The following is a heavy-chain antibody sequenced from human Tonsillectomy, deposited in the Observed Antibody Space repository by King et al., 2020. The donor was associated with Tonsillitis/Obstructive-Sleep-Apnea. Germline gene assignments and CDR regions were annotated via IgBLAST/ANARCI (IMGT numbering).Heavy chain of an antibody. CDR1: GGSISSSTYY. J-gene: IGHJ5*02. Sequence: QLQESGPGLVKPSETLSLTCTVSGGSISSSTYYWGWIRQPPGKGLEWIGSIYHSGIAYYNPSLKSRVTISVDTSKNQFSLKMNSVTAADTAVYYCAIHDFYEEWLLSKNWFERWGQGTLVTVSS. V-gene: IGHV4-39*01. D-gene: IGHD3-3*01. CDR2: IYHSGIA. CDR3: AIHDFYEEWLLSKNWFER.